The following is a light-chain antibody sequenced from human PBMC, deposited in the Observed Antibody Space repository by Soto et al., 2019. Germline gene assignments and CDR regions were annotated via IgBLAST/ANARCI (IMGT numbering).Light chain of an antibody. V-gene: IGKV3-20*01. CDR3: QQYNNWPLWT. CDR1: QSVSSIF. J-gene: IGKJ1*01. Sequence: EIVLTQSPGTLSLSPGERATLSCRASQSVSSIFLAWYQHKPGQAPRLLIYGASTRATGIPDRFSGSGSGTDFILTISRLEPEDFAVYYCQQYNNWPLWTFGQGTKVEIK. CDR2: GAS.